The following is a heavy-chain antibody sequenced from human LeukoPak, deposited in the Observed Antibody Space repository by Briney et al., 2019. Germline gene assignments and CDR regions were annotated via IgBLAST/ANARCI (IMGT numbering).Heavy chain of an antibody. V-gene: IGHV4-39*07. CDR2: VYYSGSI. J-gene: IGHJ5*02. CDR1: GDSITSGEYY. D-gene: IGHD4/OR15-4a*01. CDR3: ARRDYAARFDP. Sequence: SETLSPTCSVSGDSITSGEYYWAWLRQPPGKGLEWLGSVYYSGSIKYNPSLKGRVSISRDMSKNQFSLNLNSVNATDTAVYYCARRDYAARFDPRGGGALVTVPS.